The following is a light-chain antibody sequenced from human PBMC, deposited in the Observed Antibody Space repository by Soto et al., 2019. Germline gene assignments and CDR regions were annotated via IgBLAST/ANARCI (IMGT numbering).Light chain of an antibody. CDR2: GAF. Sequence: EIVMTHSPATLSVSPGETATLSCRASQSVSYNLAWYQQKPGQGPRLLIYGAFTRATGIPARFSGSGSGTEFTLTISSLQSEAFAVYYCQQYKNWPPLTFGGGTKVEIK. CDR3: QQYKNWPPLT. CDR1: QSVSYN. J-gene: IGKJ4*01. V-gene: IGKV3-15*01.